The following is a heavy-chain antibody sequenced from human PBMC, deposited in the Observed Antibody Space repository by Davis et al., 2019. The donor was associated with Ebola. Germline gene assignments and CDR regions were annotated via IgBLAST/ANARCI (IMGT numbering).Heavy chain of an antibody. CDR1: GYTLTELS. CDR3: ATLRFLTEYTLTPPYFDY. J-gene: IGHJ4*02. V-gene: IGHV1-24*01. CDR2: FDPEDGET. Sequence: ASVKVSCKVSGYTLTELSMHWVRQAPGKGLEWMGGFDPEDGETIYAQKFQGRVTMTEDTSTDTAYMELSSLRSEDTAVYYCATLRFLTEYTLTPPYFDYWGQGTLVTVSS. D-gene: IGHD3-3*01.